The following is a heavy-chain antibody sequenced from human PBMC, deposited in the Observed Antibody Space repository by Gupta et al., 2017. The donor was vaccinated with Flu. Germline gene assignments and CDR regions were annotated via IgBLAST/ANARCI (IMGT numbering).Heavy chain of an antibody. D-gene: IGHD2-21*01. Sequence: EVQLVESGGGLVKPGGSLRASCADSGFTFSRYRMNWVRKTPGKGLEWVSSISSSSSYIYYADSVKGRFTISRDNAKNSLYLQMNSLRAEDTAVYYCARESEDDIFRGEFDYWGQGTLVTVSS. CDR2: ISSSSSYI. CDR1: GFTFSRYR. CDR3: ARESEDDIFRGEFDY. V-gene: IGHV3-21*01. J-gene: IGHJ4*02.